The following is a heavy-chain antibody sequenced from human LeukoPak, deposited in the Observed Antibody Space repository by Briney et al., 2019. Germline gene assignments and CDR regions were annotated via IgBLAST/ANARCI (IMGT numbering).Heavy chain of an antibody. CDR2: IIPIFGTA. Sequence: SVKVSCKASGGTFSSYAISWVRQAPGQGLEWMGGIIPIFGTANYAQKFQGRVTITADESTSTAYMELSSLRSEDTAVYYCSSPASGSEYYYYYGMDVWGQGTTVTVS. J-gene: IGHJ6*02. CDR1: GGTFSSYA. CDR3: SSPASGSEYYYYYGMDV. D-gene: IGHD1-14*01. V-gene: IGHV1-69*13.